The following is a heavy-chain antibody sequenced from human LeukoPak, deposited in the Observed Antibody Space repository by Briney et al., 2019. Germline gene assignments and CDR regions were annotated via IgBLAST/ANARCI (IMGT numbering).Heavy chain of an antibody. D-gene: IGHD2-2*01. CDR1: GGSISSSSYY. J-gene: IGHJ5*02. V-gene: IGHV4-39*07. CDR2: ISYSGST. CDR3: ARVPIVVIPAAGSGWFDP. Sequence: PSETLSLTCSVSGGSISSSSYYWGWIRQPPGKGLEWIGTISYSGSTYYNPPLKSRVTISVDTSKNQFSLKVSSVTAADTAVYYCARVPIVVIPAAGSGWFDPWGQGTLVTVSS.